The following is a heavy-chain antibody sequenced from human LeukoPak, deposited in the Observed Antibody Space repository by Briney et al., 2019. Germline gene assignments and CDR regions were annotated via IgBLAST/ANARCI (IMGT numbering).Heavy chain of an antibody. V-gene: IGHV3-23*01. J-gene: IGHJ4*02. Sequence: GGSLRLSCAASGFTFSSYEMSWVRQAPGKGLEWGSAMSGRGGSTYYADSVKGRFTISRHKSKNTLYVQRRSLGAQDTCVYYCANGRLIDHWGQGTLVTVPS. D-gene: IGHD6-25*01. CDR1: GFTFSSYE. CDR3: ANGRLIDH. CDR2: MSGRGGST.